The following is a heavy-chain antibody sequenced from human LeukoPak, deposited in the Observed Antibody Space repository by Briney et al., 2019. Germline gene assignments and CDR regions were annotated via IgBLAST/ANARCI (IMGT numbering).Heavy chain of an antibody. Sequence: SETLSLTSTVSGGSISNYYWSWTRQPAGRGLEYIGRLYASGSTDYSPSLRRQLTMSLDTSKNQFSLKLTSVTAADTAIYYCARDGAATFSDYWGQGALVTVSP. D-gene: IGHD1-26*01. V-gene: IGHV4-4*07. J-gene: IGHJ4*02. CDR1: GGSISNYY. CDR3: ARDGAATFSDY. CDR2: LYASGST.